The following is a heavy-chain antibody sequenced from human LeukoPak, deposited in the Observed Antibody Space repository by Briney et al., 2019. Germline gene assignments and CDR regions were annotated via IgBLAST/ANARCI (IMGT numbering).Heavy chain of an antibody. J-gene: IGHJ4*02. CDR2: IYPGDSDT. CDR3: ARLSDYYFDY. CDR1: GYSSTSYW. D-gene: IGHD3/OR15-3a*01. Sequence: GESLKISCKGSGYSSTSYWIGWVRQMPGKGLEWMGTIYPGDSDTRYSPSFQGRVTISADKSINTAYLQWSSLKASDTAMYYCARLSDYYFDYWGQGTLVTVSS. V-gene: IGHV5-51*01.